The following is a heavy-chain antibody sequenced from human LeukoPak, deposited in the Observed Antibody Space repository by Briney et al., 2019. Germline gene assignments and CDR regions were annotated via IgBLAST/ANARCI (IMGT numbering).Heavy chain of an antibody. J-gene: IGHJ4*02. V-gene: IGHV3-53*01. Sequence: GGSLRLSCAASGFTFNSYNMNWVRQAPGKGLEWVSVIYSGGSTYYADSVKGRFTISRDNSKNTLYLQMNSLRAEDTAVYYCARAQGEWELLLSYWGQGTLVTVSS. CDR2: IYSGGST. CDR3: ARAQGEWELLLSY. CDR1: GFTFNSYN. D-gene: IGHD1-26*01.